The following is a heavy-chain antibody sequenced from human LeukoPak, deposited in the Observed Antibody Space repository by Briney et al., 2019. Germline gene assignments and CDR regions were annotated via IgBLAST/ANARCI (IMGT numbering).Heavy chain of an antibody. Sequence: SETLSLTCTVSGGAISYYYWSWIRQSPGKGLEWIGYIYYSGTTNYNPSLKSRVTISVDTSKNQFSLQLRSVTAADTAVYYCAREDPQTTVPEGMDVWGQGTTVTVSS. V-gene: IGHV4-59*01. CDR2: IYYSGTT. CDR1: GGAISYYY. D-gene: IGHD4-17*01. CDR3: AREDPQTTVPEGMDV. J-gene: IGHJ6*02.